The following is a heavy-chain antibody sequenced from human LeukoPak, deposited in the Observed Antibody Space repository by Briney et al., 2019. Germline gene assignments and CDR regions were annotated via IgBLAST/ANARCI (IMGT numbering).Heavy chain of an antibody. J-gene: IGHJ4*02. CDR1: GFTFSNYA. CDR2: ISDSGGST. V-gene: IGHV3-23*01. CDR3: AKSLSGGGYYFEY. D-gene: IGHD3-10*01. Sequence: PGGSLRLSCAASGFTFSNYAMTWVRQAPGKGLEWVSGISDSGGSTYYADSVKGRFTISRDNSKNTLYLQMNSLRAEDTAVYYCAKSLSGGGYYFEYWGLGTLVTVSS.